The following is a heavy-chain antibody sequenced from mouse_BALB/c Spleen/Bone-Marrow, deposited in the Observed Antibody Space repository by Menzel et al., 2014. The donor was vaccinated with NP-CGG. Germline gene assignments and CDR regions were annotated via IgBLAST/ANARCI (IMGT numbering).Heavy chain of an antibody. Sequence: VQLKDSGGGLVQPKGSLKLSCAASGFTFNTYGMHWVCQAPEKGLEWIARIRSKSNDYATYYADSVKDRFIISRDDSQSMLYLQMNNLKTEDTAMYYCVRDSDYGYYSMDYWGQGTSVTVSS. CDR3: VRDSDYGYYSMDY. D-gene: IGHD2-4*01. V-gene: IGHV10-3*03. CDR2: IRSKSNDYAT. CDR1: GFTFNTYG. J-gene: IGHJ4*01.